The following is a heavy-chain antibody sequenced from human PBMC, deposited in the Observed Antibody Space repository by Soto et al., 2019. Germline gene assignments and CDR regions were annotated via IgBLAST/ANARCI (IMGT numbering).Heavy chain of an antibody. CDR1: GLTFSSYA. V-gene: IGHV3-23*01. J-gene: IGHJ4*02. CDR3: AKIYYYGSGSYIPY. CDR2: ISGSGGST. Sequence: PGGSMRLSCAASGLTFSSYAMSWVRQAPGKGLEWVSAISGSGGSTYYADSVKGRFTISRDNSKNTLYLQMNSLRAEDTAVYYCAKIYYYGSGSYIPYWGQGTLVTVSS. D-gene: IGHD3-10*01.